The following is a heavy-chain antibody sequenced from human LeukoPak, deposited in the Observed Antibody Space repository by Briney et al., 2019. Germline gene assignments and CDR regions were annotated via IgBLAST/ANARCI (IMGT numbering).Heavy chain of an antibody. CDR2: INSDGGST. CDR1: GFTFSSYW. D-gene: IGHD6-13*01. V-gene: IGHV3-74*01. CDR3: ARRMAAVGTFDY. J-gene: IGHJ4*02. Sequence: GGSLRLSCAVSGFTFSSYWMHWVRQAPGKGLVWVSRINSDGGSTNYADSVKGRFTISRDNAKNTLYLQMTSLRAEDTAVYYCARRMAAVGTFDYWGQGTLVTVSS.